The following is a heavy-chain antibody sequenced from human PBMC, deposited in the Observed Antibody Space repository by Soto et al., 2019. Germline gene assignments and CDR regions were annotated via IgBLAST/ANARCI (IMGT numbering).Heavy chain of an antibody. J-gene: IGHJ6*02. CDR2: INWNGGST. V-gene: IGHV3-20*04. Sequence: GGSLRLSCAASGFTFDDYGMSWVRQAPGKGLEWVSGINWNGGSTGYADSVKGRFTISRDNAKNSLYLQMNSLRAEDTALYYCARELTIFGVVMPYYYGMDVWGQGTTVTVSS. CDR3: ARELTIFGVVMPYYYGMDV. D-gene: IGHD3-3*01. CDR1: GFTFDDYG.